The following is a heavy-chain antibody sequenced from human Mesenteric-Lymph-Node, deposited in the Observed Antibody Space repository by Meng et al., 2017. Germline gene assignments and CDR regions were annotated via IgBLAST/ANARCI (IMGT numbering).Heavy chain of an antibody. V-gene: IGHV4-59*01. CDR1: GGSISSYY. CDR3: ARLGFCTTYKCLPDY. Sequence: SETLSLTCTVSGGSISSYYWSWIRQPPGKGLEWIGYIYYSGRTHYNPSLKSRVTISVDTSKNQFSLMLTSVTAADTAVYYCARLGFCTTYKCLPDYWGQGTRVTVSS. J-gene: IGHJ4*02. CDR2: IYYSGRT. D-gene: IGHD2/OR15-2a*01.